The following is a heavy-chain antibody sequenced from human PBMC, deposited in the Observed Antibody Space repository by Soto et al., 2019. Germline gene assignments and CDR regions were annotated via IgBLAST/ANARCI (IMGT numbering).Heavy chain of an antibody. Sequence: GGSLRLSCAASGFTFSSYAMSWVRQSPGEGLEWVSSVNDSGDRTYYADSVKGRFTISRDNSKNTLYLQMNTLGAEDTALYYCVRDPQSSGWSYNWYDPWGQGTRVTVSS. CDR2: VNDSGDRT. J-gene: IGHJ5*02. V-gene: IGHV3-23*01. CDR3: VRDPQSSGWSYNWYDP. D-gene: IGHD6-19*01. CDR1: GFTFSSYA.